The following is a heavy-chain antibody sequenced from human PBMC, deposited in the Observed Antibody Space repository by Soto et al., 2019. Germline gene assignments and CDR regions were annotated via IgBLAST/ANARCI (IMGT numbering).Heavy chain of an antibody. V-gene: IGHV1-69*05. Sequence: SVKVSCKASGGTFSSYAISWVRQAPGQGLEWMGGIIPNIGTTDYAQKFQGRVTMTRDTSTSTAYMELSSLRSEDTAVYYCARCGYYGSGSYPYFDLWGRGTLVTVSS. J-gene: IGHJ2*01. CDR3: ARCGYYGSGSYPYFDL. CDR1: GGTFSSYA. CDR2: IIPNIGTT. D-gene: IGHD3-10*01.